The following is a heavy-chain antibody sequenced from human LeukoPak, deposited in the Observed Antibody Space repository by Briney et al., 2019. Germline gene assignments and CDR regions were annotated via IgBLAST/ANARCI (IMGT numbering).Heavy chain of an antibody. J-gene: IGHJ4*02. CDR2: ISYDGSNK. Sequence: QPGGSLRLSCAASGFTFSSYAMHWVRQAPGKGLEWVAVISYDGSNKYYADSVKGRFTISRDNSKNTLYLQMNSLRAEDTAVYYCARGAYDILTGYYSYWGQGTLVTVSP. CDR1: GFTFSSYA. CDR3: ARGAYDILTGYYSY. V-gene: IGHV3-30*04. D-gene: IGHD3-9*01.